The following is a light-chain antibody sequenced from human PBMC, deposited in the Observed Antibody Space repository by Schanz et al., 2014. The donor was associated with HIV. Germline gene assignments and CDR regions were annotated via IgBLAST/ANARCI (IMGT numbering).Light chain of an antibody. J-gene: IGKJ1*01. Sequence: DIQMTQSPSTLSASIGDAVTITCRASHYISSWLAWYQQRPGQAPNLLIYRASTLATGVSSRFSGSGSGTEFTLTISSLQPDDFATYYCQQYNNYSGTFGQGTKVEIK. CDR3: QQYNNYSGT. CDR2: RAS. CDR1: HYISSW. V-gene: IGKV1-5*03.